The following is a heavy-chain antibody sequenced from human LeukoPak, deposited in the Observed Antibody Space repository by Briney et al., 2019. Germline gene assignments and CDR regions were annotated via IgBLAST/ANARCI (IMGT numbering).Heavy chain of an antibody. CDR1: GFTFSSYA. V-gene: IGHV3-23*01. J-gene: IGHJ4*02. D-gene: IGHD3-9*01. CDR3: ASKPYDILTGGDY. Sequence: GGSLRLCCAASGFTFSSYAMSWVRQAPGKGLEWVSAISGSGGSTYYADSVKGRFTISRDNSKNTLYLQMNSLRAEDTAVYYCASKPYDILTGGDYWGQGTLVTVSS. CDR2: ISGSGGST.